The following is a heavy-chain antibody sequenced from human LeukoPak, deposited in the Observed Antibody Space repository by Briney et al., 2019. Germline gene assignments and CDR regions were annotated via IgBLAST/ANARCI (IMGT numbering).Heavy chain of an antibody. CDR1: GYSFTSYW. Sequence: GESLKISCKGSGYSFTSYWIGWVRQMPGKGLEWMGVIYSADYTTIYSPPFHGQITISADKSISTAYLQWTSLKASDTAMYYCARRPAGTRTFDYWGQGALVTVSS. CDR2: IYSADYTT. D-gene: IGHD1-7*01. V-gene: IGHV5-51*01. CDR3: ARRPAGTRTFDY. J-gene: IGHJ4*02.